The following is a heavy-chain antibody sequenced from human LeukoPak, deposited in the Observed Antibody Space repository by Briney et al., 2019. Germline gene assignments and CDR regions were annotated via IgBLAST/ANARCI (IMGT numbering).Heavy chain of an antibody. V-gene: IGHV4-4*02. CDR1: GGSISSRNW. CDR2: IYHSGST. Sequence: SGTLPLTCAVSGGSISSRNWWSWVRQPPGKGLEWVGEIYHSGSTSYNPSLKSRVTISIDKSKNLFSLKLTSVTTADTAIYYCAGGLVADIAANGFDPWGQGTLVTVSS. J-gene: IGHJ5*02. D-gene: IGHD5-12*01. CDR3: AGGLVADIAANGFDP.